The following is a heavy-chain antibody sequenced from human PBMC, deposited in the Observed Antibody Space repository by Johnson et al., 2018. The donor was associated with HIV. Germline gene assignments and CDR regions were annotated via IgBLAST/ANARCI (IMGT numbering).Heavy chain of an antibody. CDR3: TRRRGSFDI. V-gene: IGHV3-13*01. CDR2: IGTAGDT. D-gene: IGHD2-15*01. J-gene: IGHJ3*02. Sequence: VQLVESGGGLVQLGGSLRFSCVASGFTFSNYDMHWVRQVTGEGLEWVSGIGTAGDTYFPGSVKGRFTISSENDKKSLYLQMNSLRAGDTAVYYCTRRRGSFDIRGQGTMVTVSS. CDR1: GFTFSNYD.